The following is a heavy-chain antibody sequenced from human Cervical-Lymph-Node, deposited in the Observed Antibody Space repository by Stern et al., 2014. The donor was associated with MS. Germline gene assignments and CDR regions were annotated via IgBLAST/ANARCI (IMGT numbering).Heavy chain of an antibody. CDR2: ILPIFGTA. Sequence: VQLVESGAEVKKPGSSVKVSCKASGGTFSSYAISWVRQAPGQGLEWMGGILPIFGTANYAQKFQGRVTITADESTSTAYMELSSLRSEDTAVYYCAKSNWNYEDYYYGMDVWGQGTTVTVSS. CDR1: GGTFSSYA. V-gene: IGHV1-69*01. D-gene: IGHD1-7*01. CDR3: AKSNWNYEDYYYGMDV. J-gene: IGHJ6*02.